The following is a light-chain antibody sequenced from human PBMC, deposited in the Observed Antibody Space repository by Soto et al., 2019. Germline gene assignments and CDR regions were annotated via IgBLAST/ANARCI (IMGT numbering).Light chain of an antibody. CDR2: DAS. CDR3: QQYNSYSEA. CDR1: QSISSW. Sequence: DIQMTQSPSTLSSSVGDRVTLTCRASQSISSWLAWYQQKPGKAPKLLSYDASSLESGVPSRFRGSGSGTEFTLTISSLKPDDFETYYCQQYNSYSEAFGQGTKVDIK. J-gene: IGKJ1*01. V-gene: IGKV1-5*01.